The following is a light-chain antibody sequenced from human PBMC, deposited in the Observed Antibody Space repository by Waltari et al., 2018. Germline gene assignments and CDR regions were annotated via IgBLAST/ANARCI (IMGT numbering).Light chain of an antibody. CDR1: QSLLYTSNNKNY. CDR3: LQYLHTPRT. J-gene: IGKJ1*01. CDR2: WAS. Sequence: DVVMTQSPDSLAVSLGERATINCKSSQSLLYTSNNKNYLAWYQQKPGPPPTILSYWASIRESGFPDRFSGSGSGTDFTLTIDGLQAEDVASYFCLQYLHTPRTFGQGTKVEIK. V-gene: IGKV4-1*01.